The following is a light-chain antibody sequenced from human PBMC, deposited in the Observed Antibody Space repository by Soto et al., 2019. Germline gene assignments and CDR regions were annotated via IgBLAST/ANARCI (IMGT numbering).Light chain of an antibody. V-gene: IGKV3-20*01. CDR1: QTLSINS. J-gene: IGKJ3*01. Sequence: EIVLTQSPDTLSLSPGERATRFCRASQTLSINSLAWYQQKPGQAPRLLIYAASTRDTGIPDRFNGSGSGTDFALTISRLEPEDFAVYYCQQYDGAPLTFGPGTKVDVK. CDR3: QQYDGAPLT. CDR2: AAS.